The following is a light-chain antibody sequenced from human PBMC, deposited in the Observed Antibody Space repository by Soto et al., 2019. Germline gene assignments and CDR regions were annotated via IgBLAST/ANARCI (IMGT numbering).Light chain of an antibody. Sequence: QSALTQSASVSGSLGQSITISCTGTTRDIAGYNYISWYQQLPGKAPKLMIYQVTIRPSGISNRFSGSKSGNTASLTISGLQAEDEADYYCTSFSSSTSLYVFGTGTKGTVL. CDR2: QVT. V-gene: IGLV2-14*01. CDR3: TSFSSSTSLYV. CDR1: TRDIAGYNY. J-gene: IGLJ1*01.